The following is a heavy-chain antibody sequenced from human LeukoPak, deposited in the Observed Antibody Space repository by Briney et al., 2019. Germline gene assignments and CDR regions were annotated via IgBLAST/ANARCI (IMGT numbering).Heavy chain of an antibody. J-gene: IGHJ4*02. CDR1: GDSVSSNSAA. Sequence: SPTLSLTFAISGDSVSSNSAAWNWIRQSPSRGLEWLGSTYYWSKWYNDYAVSVKSRTTINPDTSKNQFSLQLNSVTPEDAAMYYCARATGTIIDYWGQGTLVTVSS. CDR2: TYYWSKWYN. CDR3: ARATGTIIDY. D-gene: IGHD1-1*01. V-gene: IGHV6-1*01.